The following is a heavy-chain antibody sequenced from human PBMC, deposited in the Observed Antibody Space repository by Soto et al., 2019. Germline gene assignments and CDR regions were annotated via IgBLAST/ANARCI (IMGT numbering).Heavy chain of an antibody. CDR1: GVTFNNDA. Sequence: GGCLRLSCAASGVTFNNDAMSWVRRAPVKAPEFGAAVRGCGAGTYDADAVRGRFRSCGYSLNKRVYLQMNGLRAEDTAMYYAARAPSGVFDYSRHGTLLTVSS. V-gene: IGHV3-23*01. D-gene: IGHD3-10*01. J-gene: IGHJ4*01. CDR3: ARAPSGVFDY. CDR2: VRGCGAGT.